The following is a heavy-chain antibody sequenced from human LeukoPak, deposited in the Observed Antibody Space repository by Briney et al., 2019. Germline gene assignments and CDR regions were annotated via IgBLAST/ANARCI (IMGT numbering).Heavy chain of an antibody. V-gene: IGHV3-23*01. Sequence: QTGGSLRLSCAASGFTFSSYAMSWVRQAPGKGLEWVSTIGGSDTNTYYADSVKGRFSISRDNAKNTLYLRMYSLRAEDTAVYYCAKPMVVTAIFPDFDYWGQGAPVTVSS. CDR1: GFTFSSYA. D-gene: IGHD2-21*02. J-gene: IGHJ4*02. CDR3: AKPMVVTAIFPDFDY. CDR2: IGGSDTNT.